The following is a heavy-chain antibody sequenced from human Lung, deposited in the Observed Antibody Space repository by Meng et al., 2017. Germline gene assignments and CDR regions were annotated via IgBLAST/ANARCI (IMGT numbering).Heavy chain of an antibody. D-gene: IGHD4-11*01. V-gene: IGHV4-34*01. CDR2: INHSGST. Sequence: QVQLHEGGAGLLKPPGPPSLTSVVSGGSFSDYYWSWIRQPPGKGLEWIGEINHSGSTNYNPSLESRATISVDTSQNNLSLKLSSVTAADSAVYYCARGPTTMAHDFDYWGQGTLVTVSS. CDR3: ARGPTTMAHDFDY. CDR1: GGSFSDYY. J-gene: IGHJ4*02.